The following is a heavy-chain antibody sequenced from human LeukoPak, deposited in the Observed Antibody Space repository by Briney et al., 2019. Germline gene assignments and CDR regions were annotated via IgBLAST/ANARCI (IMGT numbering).Heavy chain of an antibody. D-gene: IGHD4-17*01. CDR1: GYTFTSYY. Sequence: ASVKVSCKASGYTFTSYYMHWVRQAPGQGLEWMGIINPSGGSTSYAQKFQGRITMTRDTSTSTVYMELSSLRSEDTAVYYCARHDYELGASDYWGQGTLVTVSS. CDR2: INPSGGST. J-gene: IGHJ4*02. CDR3: ARHDYELGASDY. V-gene: IGHV1-46*01.